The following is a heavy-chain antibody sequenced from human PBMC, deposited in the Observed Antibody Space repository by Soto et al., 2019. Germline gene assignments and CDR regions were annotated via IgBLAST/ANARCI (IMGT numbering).Heavy chain of an antibody. CDR3: ARGPEGWNWFDP. CDR1: GGTFSSYT. V-gene: IGHV1-69*02. CDR2: IIPILGIA. J-gene: IGHJ5*02. D-gene: IGHD6-19*01. Sequence: QVQLVQSGAEVKKPGSSVKVSCKASGGTFSSYTISWVRQAPGQGLEWMGRIIPILGIANYAQKFQGRVTITWHKSTGTVYREQSSLRSEDTDVYYCARGPEGWNWFDPWGPGTLVTVSS.